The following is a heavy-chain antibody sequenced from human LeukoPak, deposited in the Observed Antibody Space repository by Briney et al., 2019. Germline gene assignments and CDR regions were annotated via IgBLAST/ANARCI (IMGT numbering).Heavy chain of an antibody. V-gene: IGHV3-33*06. Sequence: GGSLRLSCAASGFTFSSYGMHWVRQAPGKGLEWVAVIWYDGSNKYHADSVKGRFTISRDNSKNTLYLQMNSLRAEDTAVYYCAKDQVEGWLPYFDYWGQGTLVTVSS. CDR1: GFTFSSYG. J-gene: IGHJ4*02. CDR2: IWYDGSNK. D-gene: IGHD5-12*01. CDR3: AKDQVEGWLPYFDY.